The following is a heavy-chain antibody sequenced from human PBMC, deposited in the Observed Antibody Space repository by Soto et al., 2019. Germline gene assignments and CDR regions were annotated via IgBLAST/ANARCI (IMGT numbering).Heavy chain of an antibody. Sequence: QVQLVQSGAEVKKPGSSVKVSCKASGGTFTNYTISWVRQAPGQGLEWMRGIIPMFGTTNHAQKFQGRVTINANKSTTTAHMELSSLRSEDTAVYYCAIGIELRYFDWPFEYWGQGTLVTVSS. CDR1: GGTFTNYT. CDR3: AIGIELRYFDWPFEY. V-gene: IGHV1-69*06. CDR2: IIPMFGTT. D-gene: IGHD3-9*01. J-gene: IGHJ4*02.